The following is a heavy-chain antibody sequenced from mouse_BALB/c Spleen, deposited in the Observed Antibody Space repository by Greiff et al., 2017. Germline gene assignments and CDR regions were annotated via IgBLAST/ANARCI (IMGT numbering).Heavy chain of an antibody. J-gene: IGHJ2*01. CDR2: IWGDGST. CDR3: ARVPLYYYGTSGYFDY. D-gene: IGHD1-1*01. V-gene: IGHV2-6-7*01. CDR1: GFSLTGYG. Sequence: VKLMESGPGLVAPSQSLSITCTVSGFSLTGYGVNWVRQPPGKGLEWLGMIWGDGSTDYNSALKSRLSISKDNSKSQVFLKMNSLQTDDTARYYCARVPLYYYGTSGYFDYWGQGTTLTVSS.